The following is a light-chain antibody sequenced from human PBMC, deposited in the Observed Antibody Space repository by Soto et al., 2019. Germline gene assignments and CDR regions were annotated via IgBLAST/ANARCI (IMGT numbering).Light chain of an antibody. V-gene: IGKV1-5*02. Sequence: DIKLPTSPSTLSASLGDRFTIICRASQSISSWLAWYQQKPGKAPKLLIYDASSLESGVPSRFSGSGSGTEFTLTISSLQPDDFATYYCQQYNSYSFGHGTKVDIK. J-gene: IGKJ1*01. CDR2: DAS. CDR3: QQYNSYS. CDR1: QSISSW.